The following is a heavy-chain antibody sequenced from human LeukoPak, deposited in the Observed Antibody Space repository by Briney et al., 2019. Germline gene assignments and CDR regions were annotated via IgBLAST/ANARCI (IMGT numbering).Heavy chain of an antibody. CDR1: GLTVSSNY. Sequence: GGSLRLSCAASGLTVSSNYMRWVRQAPGKGLEWVSVIYSGGSTYYADSVKGRFTISRDNSKNTLYVQMNSLRAEDTAVYYCARGLYSSGWYDWYFDYWGQGTLVTVSS. CDR3: ARGLYSSGWYDWYFDY. V-gene: IGHV3-53*01. D-gene: IGHD6-19*01. J-gene: IGHJ4*02. CDR2: IYSGGST.